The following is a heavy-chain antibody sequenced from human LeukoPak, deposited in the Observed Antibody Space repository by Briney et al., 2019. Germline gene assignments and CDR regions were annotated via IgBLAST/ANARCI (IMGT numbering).Heavy chain of an antibody. CDR1: GFTFSSYA. Sequence: GRSLRLSCAASGFTFSSYAMHWVRQAPGKGLEWVAVISYDRSNKYYADSVKGRFTISRDNSKNTLYLQMNSLRAEDTAVYYCARDPYSSSWYPYYYYGMDVWGQGTTVTVSS. CDR3: ARDPYSSSWYPYYYYGMDV. CDR2: ISYDRSNK. V-gene: IGHV3-30-3*01. J-gene: IGHJ6*02. D-gene: IGHD6-13*01.